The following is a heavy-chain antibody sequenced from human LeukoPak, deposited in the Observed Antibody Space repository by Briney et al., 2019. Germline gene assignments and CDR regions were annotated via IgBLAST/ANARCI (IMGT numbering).Heavy chain of an antibody. CDR2: ISSSGSTI. Sequence: GGSLRLSCAASGFTFSDYNMRWIRQAPGKGPEWVSYISSSGSTIYYADSVKGRFTISRDNAKNSLYLQMNSLRAEDTAVYYCAELGITMIGGVWGKGTTVTISS. CDR3: AELGITMIGGV. V-gene: IGHV3-11*04. D-gene: IGHD3-10*02. J-gene: IGHJ6*04. CDR1: GFTFSDYN.